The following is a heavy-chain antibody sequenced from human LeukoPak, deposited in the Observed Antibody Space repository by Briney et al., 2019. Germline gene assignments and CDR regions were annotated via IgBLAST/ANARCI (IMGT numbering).Heavy chain of an antibody. V-gene: IGHV3-15*01. CDR3: AKGTLAFDY. J-gene: IGHJ4*02. CDR1: GFIFSNVW. CDR2: IKSNNHGGTT. Sequence: GGSLRLPCAASGFIFSNVWMSWVRQAPGKGLEWVGRIKSNNHGGTTDYAAPVKGRFTISRDDSKNTLYLQMNSLRAEDTAVYYCAKGTLAFDYWGQGTLVTVSS.